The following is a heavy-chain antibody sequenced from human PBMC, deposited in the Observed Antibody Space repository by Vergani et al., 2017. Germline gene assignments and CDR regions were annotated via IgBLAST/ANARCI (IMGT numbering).Heavy chain of an antibody. V-gene: IGHV4-61*02. CDR1: GKSIRSGSHY. Sequence: QVKLQESGPGLLKPSQTLSLTCTVSGKSIRSGSHYWSWIRQPAGKGPEWIGHIHTGGSTYLNPSFKSRVSISVDTSKSQFSLKLNSVTVADTAVYYCARSRPYCTSGSCPAIWGQGTLVTVSS. CDR3: ARSRPYCTSGSCPAI. J-gene: IGHJ4*02. CDR2: IHTGGST. D-gene: IGHD2-15*01.